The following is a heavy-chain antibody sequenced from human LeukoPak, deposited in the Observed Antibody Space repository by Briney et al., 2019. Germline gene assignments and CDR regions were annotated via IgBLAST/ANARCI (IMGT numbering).Heavy chain of an antibody. CDR1: GGSISSSSYY. CDR2: IYTSGST. CDR3: AGESGIIIRSYYYYGMDV. D-gene: IGHD6-13*01. J-gene: IGHJ6*02. V-gene: IGHV4-39*07. Sequence: KTSETLSLTCTVSGGSISSSSYYWGWIRQPPGKGLEWIGRIYTSGSTNYNPSLKSRVTMSVDTSKNQFSLKLSSVTAADTAVYYCAGESGIIIRSYYYYGMDVWDQGTTVTVSS.